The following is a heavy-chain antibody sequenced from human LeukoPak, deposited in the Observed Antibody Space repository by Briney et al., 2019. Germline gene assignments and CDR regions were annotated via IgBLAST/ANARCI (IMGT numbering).Heavy chain of an antibody. J-gene: IGHJ4*02. CDR2: ISSSSSTI. V-gene: IGHV3-48*04. Sequence: GGSLRLSCAASGFTFSSYSMNWVRQAPGKGLEWVSYISSSSSTIYYADSVKGRFTISRDNAKNSLYLQMNSLRAEDTAVYYCARDGGYFDWYFDYWGQGTLVTVSS. D-gene: IGHD3-9*01. CDR3: ARDGGYFDWYFDY. CDR1: GFTFSSYS.